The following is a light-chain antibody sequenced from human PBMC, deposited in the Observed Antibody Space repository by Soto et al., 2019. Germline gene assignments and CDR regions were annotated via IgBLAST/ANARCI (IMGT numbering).Light chain of an antibody. CDR1: SSDVGAYNY. CDR3: SSHTSSSTLVL. V-gene: IGLV2-14*01. CDR2: DVT. J-gene: IGLJ3*02. Sequence: QSVLTQPASVSGSPGQSITISCTGTSSDVGAYNYVSWYQQYPGKAPKLMIYDVTNWPSGVSNRFSGSKSGNTASLTISGLQAEDEADYYCSSHTSSSTLVLFGGGTQLTVL.